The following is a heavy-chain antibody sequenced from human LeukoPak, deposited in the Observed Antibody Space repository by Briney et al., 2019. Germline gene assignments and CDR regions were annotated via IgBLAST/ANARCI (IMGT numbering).Heavy chain of an antibody. CDR2: IFYTGNT. CDR1: GGSISSRNHY. J-gene: IGHJ6*02. V-gene: IGHV4-39*01. Sequence: SETLSLTCSVSGGSISSRNHYWGWIRQPPGKGLEWIGSIFYTGNTYYNPSLKSRVTISVDTSKNQFSLKLSSVTAADTAVYYCARHEQDGDYNYYYYGMDVWGQGTTVTVSS. CDR3: ARHEQDGDYNYYYYGMDV. D-gene: IGHD4-17*01.